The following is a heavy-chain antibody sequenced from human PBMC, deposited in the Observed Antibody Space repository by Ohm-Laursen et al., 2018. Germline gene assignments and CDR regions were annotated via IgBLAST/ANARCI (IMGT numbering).Heavy chain of an antibody. CDR1: GFTFSSYW. D-gene: IGHD3-22*01. Sequence: SLRLSCAASGFTFSSYWMSWVRQAPGKGLEWVANIKQDGSEKYYVDSVKGRFTISRDNAKNSLSLEMNSLRAEDTAVYYCAGSEDTSGYVDYWGQGTLVTVSS. CDR2: IKQDGSEK. CDR3: AGSEDTSGYVDY. J-gene: IGHJ4*02. V-gene: IGHV3-7*03.